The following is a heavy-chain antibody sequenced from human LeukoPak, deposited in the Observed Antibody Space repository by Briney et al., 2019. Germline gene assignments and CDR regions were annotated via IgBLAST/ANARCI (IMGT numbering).Heavy chain of an antibody. CDR3: ARNMYSSGWYQDY. D-gene: IGHD6-19*01. Sequence: PSETLSLTCTVSGGSISSSSYYWGWIRQPPGKGLEWIGYIYYSGSTNYNPSLKSRVTISVDTSKNQFSLKLSSVTAADTAVYYCARNMYSSGWYQDYWGQGTLVTVSS. CDR2: IYYSGST. V-gene: IGHV4-61*05. J-gene: IGHJ4*02. CDR1: GGSISSSSYY.